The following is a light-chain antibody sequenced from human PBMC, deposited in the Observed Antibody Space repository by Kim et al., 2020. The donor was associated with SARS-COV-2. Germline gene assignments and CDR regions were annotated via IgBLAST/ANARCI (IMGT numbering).Light chain of an antibody. CDR2: GAS. Sequence: VSPCDRATLSCRASQSVTTNIAWYQQKPGQAPSLLIYGASTRATGVPARFSGSGSGTDFTLTISSLQSSDFAVYFCQQYNHWPLYTFGQGTKLEI. V-gene: IGKV3-15*01. J-gene: IGKJ2*01. CDR1: QSVTTN. CDR3: QQYNHWPLYT.